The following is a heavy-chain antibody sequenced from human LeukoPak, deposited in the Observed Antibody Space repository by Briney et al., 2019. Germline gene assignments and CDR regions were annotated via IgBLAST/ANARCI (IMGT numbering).Heavy chain of an antibody. CDR2: IRHDGSNK. V-gene: IGHV3-30*02. Sequence: GGSLRLSCAASRFTFSTYWMHWVRQAPGKGLEWVSFIRHDGSNKYYADSVKGRCTISRDNSKKTVYLRMNSLRAEDTAVYYCAKDRWLQGYFDYWGQGTLVTVSS. CDR3: AKDRWLQGYFDY. J-gene: IGHJ4*02. CDR1: RFTFSTYW. D-gene: IGHD5-24*01.